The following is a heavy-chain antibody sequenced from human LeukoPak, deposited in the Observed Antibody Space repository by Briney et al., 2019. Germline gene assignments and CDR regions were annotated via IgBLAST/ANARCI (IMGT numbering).Heavy chain of an antibody. J-gene: IGHJ5*02. CDR1: GGTFSSYA. D-gene: IGHD3-3*01. CDR2: IIPIFGTA. Sequence: LRASVKVSCKASGGTFSSYAISWVRQAPGQGLEWMGGIIPIFGTANYAQKFQGRVTITADESTSTAYMELSSLRSDDTAVYYCARGLEWLTRRHTWFDPWGQGTLVTVSS. CDR3: ARGLEWLTRRHTWFDP. V-gene: IGHV1-69*13.